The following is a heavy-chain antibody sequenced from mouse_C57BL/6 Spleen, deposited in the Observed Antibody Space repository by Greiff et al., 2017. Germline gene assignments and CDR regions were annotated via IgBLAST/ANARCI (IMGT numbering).Heavy chain of an antibody. D-gene: IGHD4-1*01. Sequence: VQLKQSGAELVKPGASVKLSCTASGFNIKDYYMHWVKQRTEQGLEWIGRIDPEDGETKYAPKFQGKATITADTSSNTAYLQLSSLSSEDTAVYYCALFNWPYWYFDVWGTGTTVTVSS. CDR1: GFNIKDYY. CDR3: ALFNWPYWYFDV. J-gene: IGHJ1*03. CDR2: IDPEDGET. V-gene: IGHV14-2*01.